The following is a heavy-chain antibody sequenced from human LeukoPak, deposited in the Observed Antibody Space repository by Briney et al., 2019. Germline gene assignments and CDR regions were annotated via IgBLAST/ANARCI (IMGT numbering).Heavy chain of an antibody. J-gene: IGHJ4*02. D-gene: IGHD3-10*01. CDR1: GFTFSSYS. CDR2: ISSSSSYI. V-gene: IGHV3-21*01. CDR3: ARDRDYGSGSYYTARLYY. Sequence: PGGSLRLSCAASGFTFSSYSMNWVRQAPGKGLEWVSSISSSSSYIYYADSVKGRFTISRDNAKNSLYLQMNSLRAEDTAVYYCARDRDYGSGSYYTARLYYWGQGTLVTVSS.